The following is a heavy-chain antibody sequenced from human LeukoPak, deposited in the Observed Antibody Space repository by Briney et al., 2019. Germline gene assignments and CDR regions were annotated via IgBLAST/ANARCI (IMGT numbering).Heavy chain of an antibody. CDR1: GFTLRSYR. V-gene: IGHV3-21*01. Sequence: GGSLRLSGAASGFTLRSYRMNWVRQAPGKGLEGVSSISSSSSYIYYADSVKGRFTISRDNAKNSLYLQMNSLRAEDTAVYYCPSGSKGTGWAFDIWGQGTMVTVSS. CDR2: ISSSSSYI. D-gene: IGHD1-14*01. CDR3: PSGSKGTGWAFDI. J-gene: IGHJ3*02.